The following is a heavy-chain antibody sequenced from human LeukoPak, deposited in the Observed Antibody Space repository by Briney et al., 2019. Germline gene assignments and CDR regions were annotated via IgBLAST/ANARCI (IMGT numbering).Heavy chain of an antibody. D-gene: IGHD6-19*01. V-gene: IGHV4-4*07. CDR1: GGSISSYY. J-gene: IGHJ6*02. Sequence: SETLSLTCTVSGGSISSYYWSWIRQPAGKGLEWIGRIYTSGSTNYNPSLKSRVTMSVDTSKNQFSLKLSSVTAADTAVYYCARDSDGSSGWNNYYYGMDVWGQGATVTVSS. CDR2: IYTSGST. CDR3: ARDSDGSSGWNNYYYGMDV.